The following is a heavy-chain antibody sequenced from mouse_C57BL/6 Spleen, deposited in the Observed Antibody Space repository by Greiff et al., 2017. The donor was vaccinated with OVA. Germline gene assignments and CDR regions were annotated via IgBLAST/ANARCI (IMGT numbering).Heavy chain of an antibody. CDR3: ARGTLYAMAY. V-gene: IGHV1-64*01. CDR1: GYTFTSYW. CDR2: IHPNSGST. Sequence: VQLQQPGAELVKPGASVKLSCKASGYTFTSYWMHWVKQRPGQGLEWIGMIHPNSGSTNYNEKFKSKATLTVDTSSRTAYMQISSLTSAAAAVYYCARGTLYAMAYWGQGTPVTVSS. J-gene: IGHJ4*01. D-gene: IGHD3-3*01.